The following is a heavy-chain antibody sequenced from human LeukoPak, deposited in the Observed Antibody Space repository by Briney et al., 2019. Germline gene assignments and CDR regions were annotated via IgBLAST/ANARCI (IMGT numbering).Heavy chain of an antibody. Sequence: ASVKVSCKASGYTFTNYAMNWVRQAPGQGLEWMGRINTNTGNPTYAQGFTGRFVFSLDTSVSTAYLQISSLKAEDTAVYYCARDPNHYYDSSGYYGDCWGQGTLVTVSS. V-gene: IGHV7-4-1*02. CDR1: GYTFTNYA. D-gene: IGHD3-22*01. CDR2: INTNTGNP. CDR3: ARDPNHYYDSSGYYGDC. J-gene: IGHJ4*02.